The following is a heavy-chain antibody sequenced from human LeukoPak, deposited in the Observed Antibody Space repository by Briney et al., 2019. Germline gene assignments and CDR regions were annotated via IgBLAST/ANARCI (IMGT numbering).Heavy chain of an antibody. CDR1: GGSFSVYY. J-gene: IGHJ6*03. Sequence: SETLSLTCAVDGGSFSVYYWTWIRQAPGKGLEWIGEINPSGRISYNPSLKSRLTISVDASKNQFSLNLRSLTAADTAVYYCARGRQEVSMIVVVMTGVSYYLDVWGKGTTVTVS. V-gene: IGHV4-34*01. CDR2: INPSGRI. CDR3: ARGRQEVSMIVVVMTGVSYYLDV. D-gene: IGHD3-22*01.